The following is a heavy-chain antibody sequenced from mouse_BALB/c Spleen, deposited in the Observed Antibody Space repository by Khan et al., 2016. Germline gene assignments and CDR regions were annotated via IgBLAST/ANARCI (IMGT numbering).Heavy chain of an antibody. V-gene: IGHV2-9*02. D-gene: IGHD1-1*01. J-gene: IGHJ2*01. CDR3: ARDRYYGTSYFVY. CDR2: IWAGGRT. CDR1: GFSLTTYG. Sequence: QVQLKESGPGLVAPSQSLSITCTVSGFSLTTYGVHWVRQPPGKGLEWLGVIWAGGRTNYNSALMSRLSISKDNSKSQVFIKMNSLQTDDTSSYYCARDRYYGTSYFVYWGQGTTLTVSS.